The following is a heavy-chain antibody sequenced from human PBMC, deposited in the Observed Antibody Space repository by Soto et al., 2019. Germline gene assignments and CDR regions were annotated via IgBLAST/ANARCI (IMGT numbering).Heavy chain of an antibody. CDR2: FHYSEST. D-gene: IGHD5-12*01. V-gene: IGHV4-39*07. Sequence: PSETLSLTCTVSGGSISSGPYSWGWIRQPPGEGLEWIGTFHYSESTYYNPSLKSRVTISVDTSKNQFSLKLSSVTSADTAVYYCARGHRDGYRSGSLDSWGRGTLVTVSS. CDR1: GGSISSGPYS. J-gene: IGHJ4*02. CDR3: ARGHRDGYRSGSLDS.